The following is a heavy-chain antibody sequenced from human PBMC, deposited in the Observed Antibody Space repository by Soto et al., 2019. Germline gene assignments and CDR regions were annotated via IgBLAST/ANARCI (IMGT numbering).Heavy chain of an antibody. CDR1: GGSMSSYY. Sequence: SETLSLTCTVSGGSMSSYYWSWIRQPPGKGLEWIGNIYYSGNTNYNPSLKSRVTMSVDTSKNHFSLKLISVTTADTAVYFCAREGNLGRWIQPLDSWGQGTLVTVSS. V-gene: IGHV4-59*01. J-gene: IGHJ4*02. CDR3: AREGNLGRWIQPLDS. D-gene: IGHD2-2*03. CDR2: IYYSGNT.